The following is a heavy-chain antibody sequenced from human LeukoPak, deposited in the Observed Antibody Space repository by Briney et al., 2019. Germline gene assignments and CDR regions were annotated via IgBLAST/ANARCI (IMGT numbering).Heavy chain of an antibody. Sequence: GGSLRLSCAASGFTFSNYAMNWVRQAPGKGLKWVSSISGDSSDIYYADSVKGRFTISRDNARHSLYLEMRSLRAEDTAVYYCARRGYYDRSGYYYWGQGTLVTVSS. CDR1: GFTFSNYA. CDR3: ARRGYYDRSGYYY. V-gene: IGHV3-21*01. CDR2: ISGDSSDI. J-gene: IGHJ4*02. D-gene: IGHD3-22*01.